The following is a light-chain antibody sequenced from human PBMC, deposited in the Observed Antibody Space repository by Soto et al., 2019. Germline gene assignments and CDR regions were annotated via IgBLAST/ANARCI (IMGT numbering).Light chain of an antibody. CDR3: QNFDSAPQT. Sequence: IQLTQSPSSLSASVGDRVTVTCRASEDITNYLAWYQQKVGKAPKLLIYEASNLQSGVPSRFRGGGSGTEFTLTISSLQPEDVATYYCQNFDSAPQTFGQGTKVDIK. J-gene: IGKJ1*01. V-gene: IGKV1-27*01. CDR1: EDITNY. CDR2: EAS.